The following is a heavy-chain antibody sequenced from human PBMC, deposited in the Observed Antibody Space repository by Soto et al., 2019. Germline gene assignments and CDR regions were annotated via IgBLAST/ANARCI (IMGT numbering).Heavy chain of an antibody. CDR3: ARGDRPYCYCYGMDV. D-gene: IGHD2-21*02. V-gene: IGHV1-69*12. CDR2: IIPIFGTA. CDR1: GGTFSSYA. J-gene: IGHJ6*02. Sequence: QVQLVQSGAEVKKPGSSVKVSCKASGGTFSSYAISWVRQAPGQGLEWMGGIIPIFGTANYAQKFQGRVTIXXDXSXNTAYMELSRLRSEDTAVYYCARGDRPYCYCYGMDVWGQGTTVTVSS.